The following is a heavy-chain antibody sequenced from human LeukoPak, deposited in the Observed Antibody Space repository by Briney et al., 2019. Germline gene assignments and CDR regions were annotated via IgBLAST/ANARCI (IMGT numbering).Heavy chain of an antibody. V-gene: IGHV1-46*01. D-gene: IGHD2-2*01. CDR1: GYTFTSYY. CDR3: ARGGYCSSTSCYYYYGMDV. CDR2: INPSGGST. J-gene: IGHJ6*02. Sequence: ASVTVSCKASGYTFTSYYMHWVRQAPGQGLEWMGIINPSGGSTSYAQKFQGRVTMSVDTSKNQFSLKLSSVTAADTAVYYCARGGYCSSTSCYYYYGMDVWGQGTTVTVSS.